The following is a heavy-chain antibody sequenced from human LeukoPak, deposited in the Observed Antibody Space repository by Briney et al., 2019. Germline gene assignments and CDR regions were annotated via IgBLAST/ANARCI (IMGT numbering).Heavy chain of an antibody. J-gene: IGHJ4*02. CDR3: TRDTVYCSSTNCFFDY. CDR2: ISWDGGST. Sequence: GGSLRLSCAASGFTFDDYPMHWVRQAPGKGLEWVSLISWDGGSTYYEDSVKGRFTISRDNSKNSLYLQVNSVRTEDTGFYYCTRDTVYCSSTNCFFDYWGQGILVTVSS. CDR1: GFTFDDYP. D-gene: IGHD2-2*01. V-gene: IGHV3-43*01.